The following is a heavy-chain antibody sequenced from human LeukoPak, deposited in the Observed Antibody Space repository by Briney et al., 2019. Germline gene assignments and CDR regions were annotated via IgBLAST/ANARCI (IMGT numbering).Heavy chain of an antibody. CDR1: GGSFSGYY. CDR2: INHSGST. CDR3: ARYYSSSCRFDP. D-gene: IGHD6-13*01. J-gene: IGHJ5*02. Sequence: SGTLSLTCAVYGGSFSGYYWSWIRQPPGKGLEWIGEINHSGSTNYNPSLKSRVTISVDTSKNQFSLKLSSVTAADTAVYYCARYYSSSCRFDPWGQGTLVTVSS. V-gene: IGHV4-34*01.